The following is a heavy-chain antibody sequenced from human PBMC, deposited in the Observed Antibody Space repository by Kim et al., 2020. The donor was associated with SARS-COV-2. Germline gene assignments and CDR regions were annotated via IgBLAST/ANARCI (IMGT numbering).Heavy chain of an antibody. CDR2: IYYSGST. CDR3: ARDVRRGGYSYGYGPFDY. CDR1: GGSISSGGYY. J-gene: IGHJ4*02. V-gene: IGHV4-31*03. Sequence: SETLSLTCTVSGGSISSGGYYWSWIRQHPGKGRVWIGYIYYSGSTYYNPSLKSRVTISVDTSKNQFSLRLSSVTAADTAVYYCARDVRRGGYSYGYGPFDYWGQGTLAT. D-gene: IGHD5-18*01.